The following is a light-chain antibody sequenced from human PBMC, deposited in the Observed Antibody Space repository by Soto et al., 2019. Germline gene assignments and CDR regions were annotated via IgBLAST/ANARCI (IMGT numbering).Light chain of an antibody. J-gene: IGLJ2*01. CDR1: SSDVGGYNY. CDR3: SSYTTSSPYVV. V-gene: IGLV2-14*01. Sequence: QSVLTQPASVSGSPGQSITISCTGTSSDVGGYNYVSWYQQHPGKAPKLMIYDVSNRPSGVSNRFSGSKSGNTASLTSSGLQAEDEADYYCSSYTTSSPYVVFGGGTKLTVL. CDR2: DVS.